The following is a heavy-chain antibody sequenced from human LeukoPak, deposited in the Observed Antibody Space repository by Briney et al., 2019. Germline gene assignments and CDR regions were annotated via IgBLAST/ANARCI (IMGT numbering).Heavy chain of an antibody. CDR1: GGSISSGGYY. Sequence: SETLSLTCTVSGGSISSGGYYWSWIRQHPGKGLEWIGYIYYSGSTYYNPSLKSRVTISVDTSKNQFSLKLSSVTAADTAVYYGARDANRSFDYGGQGPLVTVSS. CDR3: ARDANRSFDY. D-gene: IGHD1/OR15-1a*01. J-gene: IGHJ4*02. CDR2: IYYSGST. V-gene: IGHV4-31*03.